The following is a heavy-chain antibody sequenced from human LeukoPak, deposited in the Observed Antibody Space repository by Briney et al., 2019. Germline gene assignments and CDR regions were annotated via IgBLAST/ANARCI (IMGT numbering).Heavy chain of an antibody. CDR2: ISGRTGAT. D-gene: IGHD5-12*01. V-gene: IGHV3-23*01. CDR3: AKCGNSGCHLIDY. J-gene: IGHJ4*02. CDR1: GFTFTTNA. Sequence: GGSLGLSCAASGFTFTTNAMSWVRQAPGKGLEWVSAISGRTGATYYADSETGRFTISRDNSKSTLYLQMDSLRAEDTAVYYCAKCGNSGCHLIDYWGQGTLVTVS.